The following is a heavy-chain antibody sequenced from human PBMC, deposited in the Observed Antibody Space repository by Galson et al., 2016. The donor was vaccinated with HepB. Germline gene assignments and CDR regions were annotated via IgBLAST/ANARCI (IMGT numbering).Heavy chain of an antibody. CDR3: AKQSSSWPHIAIFAH. V-gene: IGHV3-23*01. CDR1: GFTFSSYA. Sequence: SLRLSCAASGFTFSSYAMSWVRQAPGKGLEWVSGISGSGGSIYSADSVKGRFTISSDNSKNTLFLQMNSLRADDTAVYYCAKQSSSWPHIAIFAHWGQGTLVSVSS. CDR2: ISGSGGSI. D-gene: IGHD6-13*01. J-gene: IGHJ4*02.